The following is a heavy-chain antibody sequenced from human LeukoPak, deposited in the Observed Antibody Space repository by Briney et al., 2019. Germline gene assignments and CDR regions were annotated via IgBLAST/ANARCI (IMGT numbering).Heavy chain of an antibody. J-gene: IGHJ6*03. CDR3: ASKTGSYYYYMDV. D-gene: IGHD3-9*01. CDR1: GFTFSSYA. CDR2: FSDSRGTT. V-gene: IGHV3-23*01. Sequence: PGGSLRLSCAASGFTFSSYAMSWVRQAPGKGLEWVSAFSDSRGTTYYADSVKGRFTISRDNSKNTLYLQMNSLRAEDTAVYYCASKTGSYYYYMDVWGKGTTVTVSS.